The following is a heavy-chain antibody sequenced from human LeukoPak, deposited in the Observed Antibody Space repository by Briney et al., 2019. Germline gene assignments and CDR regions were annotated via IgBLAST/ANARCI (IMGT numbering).Heavy chain of an antibody. V-gene: IGHV4-39*01. Sequence: SETLSLTCAVSGGSISSSTYYWGWIRQPPGKGLEWIGSIYYSGSTYYNPSLKGRVMISVDTSKNQFSLSSVTAADTAVYYCARHSRGPAAGPAFDSWGQGTLVTVSS. CDR3: ARHSRGPAAGPAFDS. CDR2: IYYSGST. D-gene: IGHD6-13*01. J-gene: IGHJ4*02. CDR1: GGSISSSTYY.